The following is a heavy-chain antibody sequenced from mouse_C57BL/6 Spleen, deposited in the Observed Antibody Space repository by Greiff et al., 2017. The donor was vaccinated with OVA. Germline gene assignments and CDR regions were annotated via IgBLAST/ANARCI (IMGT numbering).Heavy chain of an antibody. CDR2: FHHSNDDT. CDR3: ATYYDYDGLAY. CDR1: GYTFTTYP. V-gene: IGHV1-47*01. J-gene: IGHJ3*01. D-gene: IGHD2-4*01. Sequence: QVQLQQSGAELVKPGASVKMSCKASGYTFTTYPIEWMKQNHGKSLEWIGNFHHSNDDTKYNEKLKGKATLTVEKSSSTVYLELSRLTSDDSAVYYCATYYDYDGLAYWGQGTLVTVSA.